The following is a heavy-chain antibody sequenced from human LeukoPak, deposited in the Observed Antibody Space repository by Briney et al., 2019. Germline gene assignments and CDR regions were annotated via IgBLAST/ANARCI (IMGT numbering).Heavy chain of an antibody. J-gene: IGHJ4*02. V-gene: IGHV3-9*01. CDR3: AKDAGSYYFDY. CDR2: ISWNSGCI. Sequence: GRSLRLSCAASGFTFDDYAMHWVRQAPGKGLEWVSGISWNSGCIGYADSVKGRFTISRDNAKNSLYLQMNSLRAEDTALYYCAKDAGSYYFDYWGQGTLVTVSS. D-gene: IGHD1-26*01. CDR1: GFTFDDYA.